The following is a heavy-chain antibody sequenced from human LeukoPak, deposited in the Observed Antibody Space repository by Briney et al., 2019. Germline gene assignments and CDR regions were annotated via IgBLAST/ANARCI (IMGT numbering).Heavy chain of an antibody. CDR1: GGSFSGYY. CDR2: INHSGST. D-gene: IGHD5-12*01. J-gene: IGHJ6*03. V-gene: IGHV4-34*01. Sequence: SETLSLTCAVYGGSFSGYYWSWIRQPPGKGLEWIGAINHSGSTNYNPSLKSRVTISVDTSKNQFSLKLSSVTAADTAVYYCARGLTKRYSGRPYYYYMDVWGKGTTVTVSS. CDR3: ARGLTKRYSGRPYYYYMDV.